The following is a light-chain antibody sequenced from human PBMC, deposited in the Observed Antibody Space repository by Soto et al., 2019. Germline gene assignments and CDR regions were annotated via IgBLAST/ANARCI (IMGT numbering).Light chain of an antibody. V-gene: IGLV2-11*01. CDR1: SSEVGGYNY. Sequence: QSVLTQPRPVSGAPGQSVTISCTGTSSEVGGYNYVSWYQQHPGKAPKLMIFDVSKRPSGVPDRFSGFKSGNTASLTISGLQAEDEADYSCCSHAGTYIYVFGTGTKVTVL. CDR2: DVS. J-gene: IGLJ1*01. CDR3: CSHAGTYIYV.